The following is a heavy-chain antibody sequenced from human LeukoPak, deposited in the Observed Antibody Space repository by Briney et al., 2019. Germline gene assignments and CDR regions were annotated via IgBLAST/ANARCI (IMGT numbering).Heavy chain of an antibody. CDR2: VSLAGRT. D-gene: IGHD1-26*01. J-gene: IGHJ4*02. CDR3: SRESGPFCPFGH. CDR1: GGSITTTNY. V-gene: IGHV4-4*02. Sequence: PSGTLSLTCGVPGGSITTTNYWSWVRQPPGGGLEWIGEVSLAGRTRYNPSLKNRVNISIDESKNHLYLNLASVTAADTAVYYCSRESGPFCPFGHWGQGTLVAVTS.